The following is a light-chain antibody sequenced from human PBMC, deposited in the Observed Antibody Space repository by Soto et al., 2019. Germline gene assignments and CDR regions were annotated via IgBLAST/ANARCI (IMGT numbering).Light chain of an antibody. J-gene: IGLJ1*01. V-gene: IGLV2-14*03. Sequence: SALTQPASLSGSPGQSITISCTGNSSDVCVYNYVSWYQHHPGKAPKLMIYDVSNRPSGVSNRFSGSKSGNTASLIISGLQAEDEADYYCSSYTSSSTLSTYVFGTGTKVTVL. CDR3: SSYTSSSTLSTYV. CDR1: SSDVCVYNY. CDR2: DVS.